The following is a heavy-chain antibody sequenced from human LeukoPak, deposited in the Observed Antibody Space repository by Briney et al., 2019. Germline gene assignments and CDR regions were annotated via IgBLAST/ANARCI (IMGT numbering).Heavy chain of an antibody. CDR3: ARDRSGWQPFDY. CDR1: GFTFSHFW. Sequence: GGSLRLSCAASGFTFSHFWMSWVRQAPGKGLEWVAYIKKTGSETYYVDSVKGRFTITRDNTRNSLFLQMYSLRAEDTAVYYCARDRSGWQPFDYWGQGTLVTVSS. CDR2: IKKTGSET. V-gene: IGHV3-7*01. J-gene: IGHJ4*02. D-gene: IGHD6-19*01.